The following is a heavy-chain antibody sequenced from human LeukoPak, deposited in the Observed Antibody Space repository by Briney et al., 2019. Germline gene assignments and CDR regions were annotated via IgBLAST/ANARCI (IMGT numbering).Heavy chain of an antibody. CDR1: GGFITTSIHY. CDR2: IYYNGIT. Sequence: SETLSLTCSVSGGFITTSIHYWAWIRQPPGKGLKWIASIYYNGITYYNASLESRVTMSVDTSRNQFSLSLRSVSAADTSVYYCARQPTVKRGAVASNFDYWGQGILVTVSS. J-gene: IGHJ4*02. V-gene: IGHV4-39*01. D-gene: IGHD6-19*01. CDR3: ARQPTVKRGAVASNFDY.